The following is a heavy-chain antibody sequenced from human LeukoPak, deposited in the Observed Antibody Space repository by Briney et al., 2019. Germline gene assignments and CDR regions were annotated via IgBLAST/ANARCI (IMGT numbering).Heavy chain of an antibody. CDR1: GGSISSYY. D-gene: IGHD6-19*01. CDR3: VRGRTSGWYDY. Sequence: SETLSLTCTVSGGSISSYYWGWVRQPPGKGLEWIGSIHHSGNTYYNPSLKSQVTISPDTSKNQFSLKMRSVTAADTAVYYCVRGRTSGWYDYWGQGTLVTVSS. CDR2: IHHSGNT. J-gene: IGHJ4*02. V-gene: IGHV4-38-2*02.